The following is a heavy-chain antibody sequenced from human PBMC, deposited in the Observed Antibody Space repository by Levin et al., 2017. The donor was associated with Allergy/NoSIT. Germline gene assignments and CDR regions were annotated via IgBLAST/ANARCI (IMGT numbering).Heavy chain of an antibody. J-gene: IGHJ3*02. CDR3: ARVEQWLVRGREAFDI. D-gene: IGHD6-19*01. CDR2: ISAYNGNT. Sequence: VASVKVSCKASGYTFTSYGISWVRQAPGQGLEWMGWISAYNGNTNYAQKLQGRVTMTTDTSTSTAYMELRSLRSDDTAVYYCARVEQWLVRGREAFDIWGQGTMVTVSS. CDR1: GYTFTSYG. V-gene: IGHV1-18*01.